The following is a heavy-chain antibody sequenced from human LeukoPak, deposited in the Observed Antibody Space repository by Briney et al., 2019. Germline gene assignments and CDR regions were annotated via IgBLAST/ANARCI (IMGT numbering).Heavy chain of an antibody. D-gene: IGHD3-10*01. CDR1: GYSFTSYW. Sequence: GESLKISCKGSGYSFTSYWIGWVRQMPGKGLEWMGIIYPGDSDTRYSPSFQGQVTISADKSISTAYLQWSSLKASDTAMYYRARRSYGSGSYSHVDYWGQGTLVTVSS. CDR2: IYPGDSDT. J-gene: IGHJ4*02. CDR3: ARRSYGSGSYSHVDY. V-gene: IGHV5-51*01.